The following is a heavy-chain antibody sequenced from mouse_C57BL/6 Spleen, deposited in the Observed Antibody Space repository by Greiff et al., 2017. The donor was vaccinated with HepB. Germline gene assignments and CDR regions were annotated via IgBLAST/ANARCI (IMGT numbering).Heavy chain of an antibody. J-gene: IGHJ3*01. CDR1: GYTFTDYY. CDR2: INPNNGGT. D-gene: IGHD2-2*01. CDR3: SRRGDYGSAWFAY. V-gene: IGHV1-26*01. Sequence: EVQLQQSGPELVKPGASVKISCKASGYTFTDYYMNWVKQSHGKSLEWIGDINPNNGGTSYNQKFKGKATLTVDKSSSTAYMELRSLTSEDSAVYDWSRRGDYGSAWFAYWGQGTLVTVSA.